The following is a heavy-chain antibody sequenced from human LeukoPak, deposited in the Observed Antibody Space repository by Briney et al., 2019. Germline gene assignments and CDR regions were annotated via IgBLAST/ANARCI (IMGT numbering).Heavy chain of an antibody. CDR2: IYSGGST. V-gene: IGHV3-53*01. CDR3: ARMNDYYFDY. D-gene: IGHD1-1*01. CDR1: GFTVSSNY. J-gene: IGHJ4*02. Sequence: GGSLRLSCAASGFTVSSNYMSWVRQAPGEGLEWVSVIYSGGSTYYADSVKGRFTISRDNSKNTLYLQMNSLRAEDTAVYYCARMNDYYFDYWGQGTLVTVSS.